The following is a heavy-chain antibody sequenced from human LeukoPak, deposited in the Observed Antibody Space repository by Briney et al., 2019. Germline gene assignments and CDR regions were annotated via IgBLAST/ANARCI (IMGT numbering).Heavy chain of an antibody. CDR1: GGSFSGYY. D-gene: IGHD6-19*01. Sequence: SETLSLTCAVYGGSFSGYYWSWIRQPPGKGLEWIGEINHSGSTNYNPSLKSRLTISVDTSKNQFSLKLSSVTAADTAVYYCARGRVAVAAPRGYFQHWGQGTLVTVSS. J-gene: IGHJ1*01. CDR2: INHSGST. V-gene: IGHV4-34*01. CDR3: ARGRVAVAAPRGYFQH.